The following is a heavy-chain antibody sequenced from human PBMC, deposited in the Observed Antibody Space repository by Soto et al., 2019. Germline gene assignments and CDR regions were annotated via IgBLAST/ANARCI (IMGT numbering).Heavy chain of an antibody. J-gene: IGHJ4*02. CDR1: GFTFSTYW. Sequence: EVQLVESGGVLVQPGGSLRLSCAASGFTFSTYWMHWVRQAPGKGLVWVSRINGDGSETVYADSVKGRFTISRDNAKNTLYLQMNSLRAEDTAVYYCTRSITGFSYADSWGQGTLVTVSS. CDR2: INGDGSET. CDR3: TRSITGFSYADS. D-gene: IGHD2-2*01. V-gene: IGHV3-74*01.